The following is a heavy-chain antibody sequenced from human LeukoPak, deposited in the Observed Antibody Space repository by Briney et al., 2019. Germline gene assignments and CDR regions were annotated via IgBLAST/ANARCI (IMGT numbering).Heavy chain of an antibody. CDR3: AKDHSTSSFPESSMDV. Sequence: GGSLRLSCAASGFTFNIYAMNWVRQAPGKGLEWVSAISGSGGTTYYADSVKGRFTISRDNSKNTLYLQMNSLRAEDTAVYYCAKDHSTSSFPESSMDVWGQGTTVTVSS. V-gene: IGHV3-23*01. CDR1: GFTFNIYA. D-gene: IGHD2-2*01. J-gene: IGHJ6*02. CDR2: ISGSGGTT.